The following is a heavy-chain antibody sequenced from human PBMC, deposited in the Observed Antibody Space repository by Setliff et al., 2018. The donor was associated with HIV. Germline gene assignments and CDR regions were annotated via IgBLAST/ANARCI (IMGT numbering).Heavy chain of an antibody. D-gene: IGHD3-10*01. CDR2: VSYTGTT. CDR1: YDTISTADYY. Sequence: SETLSLTCTASYDTISTADYYWSWIRQPPGKGLEWIGFVSYTGTTRYSPSLKSRITISIDTSRNQFSLQLSSVTAADTAVYYCARLSTTSRDFESWGQGTLVTVSS. V-gene: IGHV4-30-4*08. CDR3: ARLSTTSRDFES. J-gene: IGHJ4*02.